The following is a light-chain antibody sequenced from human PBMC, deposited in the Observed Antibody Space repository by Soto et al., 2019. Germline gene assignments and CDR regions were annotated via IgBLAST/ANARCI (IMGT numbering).Light chain of an antibody. Sequence: QAVVTQPPSVSGPPGQRVTISCTGNSSNIGARSGVHWYQQVPGTAPKLLIYDNNNRPSGVPDRFSGSTSGTSASLAITGLQAEDEADYYCQSYDRSLSGRVFGGGTKVTVL. CDR1: SSNIGARSG. CDR3: QSYDRSLSGRV. V-gene: IGLV1-40*01. J-gene: IGLJ2*01. CDR2: DNN.